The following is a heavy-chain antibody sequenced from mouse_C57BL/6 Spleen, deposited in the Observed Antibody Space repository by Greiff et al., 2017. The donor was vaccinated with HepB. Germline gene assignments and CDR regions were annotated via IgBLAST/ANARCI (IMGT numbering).Heavy chain of an antibody. CDR3: ARYGDYYGSSYPYAMDY. J-gene: IGHJ4*01. Sequence: QVQLQQSGAELVKPGASVKLSCKASGYTFTEYTIHWVKQRSGQGLEWIGWFYPGSGSIKYNEKFKDKATLTADKSSSTVYMELSRLTSEDSAVYFCARYGDYYGSSYPYAMDYWGQGTSVTVSS. CDR1: GYTFTEYT. CDR2: FYPGSGSI. D-gene: IGHD1-1*01. V-gene: IGHV1-62-2*01.